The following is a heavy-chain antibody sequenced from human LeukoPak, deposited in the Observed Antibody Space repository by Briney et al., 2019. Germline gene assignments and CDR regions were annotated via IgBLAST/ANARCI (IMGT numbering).Heavy chain of an antibody. J-gene: IGHJ4*02. CDR1: GFTYSSYS. D-gene: IGHD1-26*01. CDR2: ITASGTAM. V-gene: IGHV3-48*02. Sequence: GGSLRLSCAASGFTYSSYSMNWVRQAPGKGLEWVSHITASGTAMFYADSVKGRFTISRDNAKNSLYLQMNSLRDEDTAVYYCASSGSYRFDYWGQGTLVTVSS. CDR3: ASSGSYRFDY.